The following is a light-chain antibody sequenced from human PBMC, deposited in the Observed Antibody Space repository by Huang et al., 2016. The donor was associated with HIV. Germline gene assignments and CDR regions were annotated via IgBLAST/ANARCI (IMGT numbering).Light chain of an antibody. CDR2: QAS. CDR3: QQYSGHPYI. J-gene: IGKJ2*01. Sequence: DIQMTQSPSSLSASVGDRVTITCRASQSISNWFAWYQQKPGKAPKLLIHQASTLQSEVPTRFRGKGSGTEITITISALQPDDFTTYFYQQYSGHPYIFGQGTKLEIK. CDR1: QSISNW. V-gene: IGKV1-5*03.